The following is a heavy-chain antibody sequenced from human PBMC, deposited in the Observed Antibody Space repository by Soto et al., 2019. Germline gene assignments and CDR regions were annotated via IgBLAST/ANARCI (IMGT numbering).Heavy chain of an antibody. D-gene: IGHD3-16*01. CDR3: ARADPDASVGY. CDR2: ISYSGST. Sequence: SETLSLTCPGSGCSISSHYWTWLRQPPGKGLEWIGYISYSGSTYYNPSLKSRVTISADTSRNQFSLKLSSVIAADTAVYYCARADPDASVGYWGQGTQVTVSS. V-gene: IGHV4-59*11. J-gene: IGHJ4*02. CDR1: GCSISSHY.